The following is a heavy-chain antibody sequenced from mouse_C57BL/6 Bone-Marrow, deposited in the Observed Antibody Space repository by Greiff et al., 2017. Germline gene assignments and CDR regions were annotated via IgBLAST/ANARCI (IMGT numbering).Heavy chain of an antibody. V-gene: IGHV14-3*01. CDR1: GFNTKNTY. D-gene: IGHD1-1*01. CDR3: ANYAHLDY. CDR2: FDPANGNT. Sequence: VQLQQSVAELVRPGASVKLSCTASGFNTKNTYMHWVKQRPEQGLEWIGRFDPANGNTKYAPKFQGKATITADTSSNTAYLQLSSLTSEDTAIYYCANYAHLDYCAQGTTLPVSS. J-gene: IGHJ2*01.